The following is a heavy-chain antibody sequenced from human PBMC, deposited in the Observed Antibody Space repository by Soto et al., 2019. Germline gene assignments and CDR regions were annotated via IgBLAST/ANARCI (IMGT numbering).Heavy chain of an antibody. J-gene: IGHJ4*02. CDR2: ISAYNGNT. D-gene: IGHD6-6*01. V-gene: IGHV1-18*01. CDR1: GYTFTSYG. CDR3: ARDRVVGSSGTAITDY. Sequence: ASVKVSCKASGYTFTSYGISWVRQAPGQGLEWMGWISAYNGNTNYAQKLQGRVTMTTDTSTSTAYMELRSLRSDDTAVYYCARDRVVGSSGTAITDYWGQGTLVTVSS.